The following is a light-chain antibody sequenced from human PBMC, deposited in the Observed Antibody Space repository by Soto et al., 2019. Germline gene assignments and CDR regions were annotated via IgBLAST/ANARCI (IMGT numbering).Light chain of an antibody. CDR2: VAS. CDR3: QQSFTTPLT. V-gene: IGKV1-39*01. J-gene: IGKJ4*01. Sequence: DIQMTQSPSSLSASVGDRVTITCRASQSIGRFLNWHQQKPGKAPNVLINVASTLRSGVPSRFSGSGSGTDFNLTINSLQHEDFATYFCQQSFTTPLTLGGGTKVDIK. CDR1: QSIGRF.